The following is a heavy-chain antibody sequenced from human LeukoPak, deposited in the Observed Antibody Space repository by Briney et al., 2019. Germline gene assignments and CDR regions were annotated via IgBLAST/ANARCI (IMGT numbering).Heavy chain of an antibody. Sequence: PGGSLRLPCAASGFTFSSYGMHWVRQAPGKGLEWVAFIRYDGSNKYYADSVKGRFTISRDNSKNTLYLQMNSLRAEDTAVYYCAKDLRKGRGVIITYYYYYGMDVWGQGTTVTVSS. CDR2: IRYDGSNK. V-gene: IGHV3-30*02. J-gene: IGHJ6*02. CDR1: GFTFSSYG. CDR3: AKDLRKGRGVIITYYYYYGMDV. D-gene: IGHD3-10*01.